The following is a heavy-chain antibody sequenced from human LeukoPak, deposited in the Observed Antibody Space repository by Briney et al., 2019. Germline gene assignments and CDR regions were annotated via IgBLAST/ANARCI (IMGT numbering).Heavy chain of an antibody. V-gene: IGHV3-7*01. CDR2: IKQDGSEK. CDR3: ARAEYYYGSGSYYNPMASDY. D-gene: IGHD3-10*01. Sequence: GGSLRLSCAASGFTFSIYTMSWVRQAPGKGLEWVANIKQDGSEKYYVDSVKGRFTISRDNVKNSLYLQMNSLRAEDTAVYYCARAEYYYGSGSYYNPMASDYWGQGTLVTVSS. J-gene: IGHJ4*02. CDR1: GFTFSIYT.